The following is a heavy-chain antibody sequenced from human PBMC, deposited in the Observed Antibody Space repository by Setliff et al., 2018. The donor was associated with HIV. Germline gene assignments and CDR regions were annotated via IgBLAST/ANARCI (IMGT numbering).Heavy chain of an antibody. Sequence: GGSLRLSCAASGFTFSPYWMHWVRQAPGKGLVWVSRINSDGTSTTYADSVKGRFTISRDNAKNTLYLQMNSLRSEDTAVYYCARDLSYAYDRSSDTVDYWGQGTLVTVSS. CDR2: INSDGTST. CDR1: GFTFSPYW. D-gene: IGHD3-22*01. J-gene: IGHJ4*02. CDR3: ARDLSYAYDRSSDTVDY. V-gene: IGHV3-74*03.